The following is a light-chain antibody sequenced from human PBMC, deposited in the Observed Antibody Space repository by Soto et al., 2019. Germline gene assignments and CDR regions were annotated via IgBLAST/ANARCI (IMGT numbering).Light chain of an antibody. CDR2: ATS. V-gene: IGKV3-20*01. J-gene: IGKJ1*01. CDR3: QQYVTAPGT. Sequence: EVVLTQSPDTLSLSPGKRATLSCGASQSVNINYLAWYQLKPGQAPKLLIYATSNRAPGIPDRFSGSGSGTDFTLTISSLEPGDFAVYYCQQYVTAPGTFGQGTKVEIK. CDR1: QSVNINY.